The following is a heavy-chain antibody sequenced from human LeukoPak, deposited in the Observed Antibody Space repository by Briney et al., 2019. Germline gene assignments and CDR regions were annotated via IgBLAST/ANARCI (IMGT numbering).Heavy chain of an antibody. D-gene: IGHD3-10*01. Sequence: PSETLSLTCTVSGGSISSGDYYWSWIRQPPGRGLEWIGYIYYSGSTYYNPSLKSRVTISVHTSKNQFSLKLSSVTASDTAVYYCARGRVISWFDPWGQGTLVTVSS. CDR1: GGSISSGDYY. J-gene: IGHJ5*02. V-gene: IGHV4-30-4*01. CDR3: ARGRVISWFDP. CDR2: IYYSGST.